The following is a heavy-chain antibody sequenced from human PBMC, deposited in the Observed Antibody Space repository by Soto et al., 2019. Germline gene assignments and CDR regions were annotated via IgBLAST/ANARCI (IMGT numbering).Heavy chain of an antibody. Sequence: GVLRLSCAASGFTFSDSYMSWIRQAPGKGLEWISYITFSGSTYYADSVKGRFTISRDNSKNTLYLQMNILRAEDTAVYYCARDHPGRHWGQGTLVTVSS. CDR2: ITFSGST. CDR1: GFTFSDSY. D-gene: IGHD2-15*01. CDR3: ARDHPGRH. V-gene: IGHV3-11*01. J-gene: IGHJ1*01.